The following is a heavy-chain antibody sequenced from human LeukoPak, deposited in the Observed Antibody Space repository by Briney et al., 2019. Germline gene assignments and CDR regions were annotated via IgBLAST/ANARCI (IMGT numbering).Heavy chain of an antibody. D-gene: IGHD2-15*01. CDR2: VKSDGITT. CDR3: AKVSGGGYYFDY. J-gene: IGHJ4*02. CDR1: GSTFSRYW. V-gene: IGHV3-74*01. Sequence: SGGSLRLSCAASGSTFSRYWMHWVRQAPGKGLVWVSLVKSDGITTIYADSVKGRFTISRDNAKNTLYLQMNSLRAEDTAVYYCAKVSGGGYYFDYWGQGTLVTVSS.